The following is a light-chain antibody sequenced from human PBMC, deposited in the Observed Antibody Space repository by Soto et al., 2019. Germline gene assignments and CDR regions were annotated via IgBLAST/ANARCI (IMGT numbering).Light chain of an antibody. Sequence: QSALTQPPSASGSPGQSVAISCTGTSSDVGGYNYVSWYQQHPGKAPKLMIYEVNKRPSGVPDRLYGSKSGNTASLTVSALQAEDEDDYYCSSYACTSNVFGTGTKVTVL. V-gene: IGLV2-8*01. CDR1: SSDVGGYNY. CDR3: SSYACTSNV. CDR2: EVN. J-gene: IGLJ1*01.